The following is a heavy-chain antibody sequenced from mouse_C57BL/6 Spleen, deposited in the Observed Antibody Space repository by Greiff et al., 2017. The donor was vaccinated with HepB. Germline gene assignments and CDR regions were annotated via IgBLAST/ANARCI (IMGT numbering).Heavy chain of an antibody. D-gene: IGHD2-1*01. J-gene: IGHJ4*01. CDR1: GYSFTDYN. V-gene: IGHV1-39*01. CDR2: INPNYGTT. CDR3: ARVIYYVIPYCAMAY. Sequence: VQLQQSGPELVKPGASVKISCKASGYSFTDYNMNWVKQSNGKSLEWIGVINPNYGTTSYNQKFKGKATLTVDQSSSTAYMQLNSLTSEYSAFYYCARVIYYVIPYCAMAYWGQGASVTVSS.